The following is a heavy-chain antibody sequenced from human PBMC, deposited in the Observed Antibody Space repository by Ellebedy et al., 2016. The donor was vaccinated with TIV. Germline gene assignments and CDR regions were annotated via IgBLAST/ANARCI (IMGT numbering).Heavy chain of an antibody. J-gene: IGHJ4*02. D-gene: IGHD4-11*01. CDR3: ARDRYYDNYDFDY. V-gene: IGHV4-4*07. Sequence: GSLRLXXTVSGGSISGYYWSWIRQPAGKGLEWIGRISISGSTTYNPSLSSRVTMSVDTSNNQFSLRLTSVTAADTAVYYCARDRYYDNYDFDYWGQGTLVTVSS. CDR1: GGSISGYY. CDR2: ISISGST.